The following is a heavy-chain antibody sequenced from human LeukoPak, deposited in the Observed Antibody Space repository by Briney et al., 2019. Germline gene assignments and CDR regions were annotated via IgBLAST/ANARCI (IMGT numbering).Heavy chain of an antibody. Sequence: SETLSLTCAVYGGSFSGYYWSWIRQPPGKGLEWIGEINHSGSTNYNPSLKSRVTISVDTSKNQFSLKLSSVTAADTAVYYCARGRGAVALWGQGIMVTVSS. CDR3: ARGRGAVAL. J-gene: IGHJ3*01. CDR1: GGSFSGYY. CDR2: INHSGST. D-gene: IGHD4-23*01. V-gene: IGHV4-34*01.